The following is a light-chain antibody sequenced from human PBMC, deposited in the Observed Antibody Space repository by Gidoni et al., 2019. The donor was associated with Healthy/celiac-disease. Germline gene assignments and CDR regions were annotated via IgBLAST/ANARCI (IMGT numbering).Light chain of an antibody. CDR1: KSISSY. V-gene: IGKV1-39*01. J-gene: IGKJ4*01. CDR2: VAS. Sequence: DIQMTQSPSSLSASVVDRVTITCRASKSISSYLNWYQQKPGKAPKLLFYVASSWQSGVPSRFSSSAARPDFTLTISSLEPEDFAIYYCQQCDSTPPLTFGGGTKVEIK. CDR3: QQCDSTPPLT.